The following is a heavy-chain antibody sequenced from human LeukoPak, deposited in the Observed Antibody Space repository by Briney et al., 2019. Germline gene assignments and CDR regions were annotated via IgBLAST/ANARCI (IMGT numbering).Heavy chain of an antibody. CDR2: IYHSGST. CDR3: ARDKGYYYDSSGLGVAFDI. CDR1: GGSISSSNW. D-gene: IGHD3-22*01. Sequence: SGTLSLTCAVFGGSISSSNWWSWVRQPPGKGLEWIGEIYHSGSTNYNPSLRSRVTISVDTSKNQFSLKLSSVTAADTAVYYCARDKGYYYDSSGLGVAFDIWGQGTMVTVSS. J-gene: IGHJ3*02. V-gene: IGHV4-4*02.